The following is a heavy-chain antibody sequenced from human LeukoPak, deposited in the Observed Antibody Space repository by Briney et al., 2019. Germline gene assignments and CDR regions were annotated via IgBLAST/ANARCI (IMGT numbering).Heavy chain of an antibody. V-gene: IGHV3-21*01. J-gene: IGHJ4*02. CDR2: ISTSSSYI. Sequence: GGSLRLSCAASGFTFSSYTMNWVRQAPGKGLEWVSSISTSSSYIYYADSVKGRFTISRDNAKSSLYLQMNSLRAEDTAVYYCARGGYSGYDCDYWGQGTLVTVSS. CDR3: ARGGYSGYDCDY. D-gene: IGHD5-12*01. CDR1: GFTFSSYT.